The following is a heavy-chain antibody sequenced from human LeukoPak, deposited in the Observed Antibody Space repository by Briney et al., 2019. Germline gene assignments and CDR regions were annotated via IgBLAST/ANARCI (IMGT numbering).Heavy chain of an antibody. CDR1: GFTFSSYD. D-gene: IGHD3-22*01. CDR2: IGTAGDT. Sequence: GGSLRLSCAASGFTFSSYDMPWVRQATGKGLEWVSAIGTAGDTYYPGSVKGRFTISRENAKNSLYLQMNSLRAGDTAVYYCARAANYYDSSGYYYFDYWGQGTLVTVSS. V-gene: IGHV3-13*01. J-gene: IGHJ4*02. CDR3: ARAANYYDSSGYYYFDY.